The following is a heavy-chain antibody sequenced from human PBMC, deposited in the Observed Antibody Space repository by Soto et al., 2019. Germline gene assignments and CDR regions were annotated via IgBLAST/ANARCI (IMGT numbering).Heavy chain of an antibody. J-gene: IGHJ4*02. V-gene: IGHV3-30-3*01. Sequence: QVQLVESEGGVVQPGRSLRLSCAASGFTFSSYAMHWVRQAPGKGLEWVAVISYDGSNKYYADSVKGRFTISRDNSKNTLYLQMNSLRAEDTAVYYCAREAGGYSYGLGAFGYWGQGTLVTVSS. CDR2: ISYDGSNK. CDR3: AREAGGYSYGLGAFGY. D-gene: IGHD5-18*01. CDR1: GFTFSSYA.